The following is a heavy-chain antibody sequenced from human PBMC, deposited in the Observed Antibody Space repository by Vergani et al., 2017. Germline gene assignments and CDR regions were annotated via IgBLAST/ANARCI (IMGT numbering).Heavy chain of an antibody. CDR2: ISSNGGST. D-gene: IGHD3-10*01. Sequence: EVQLVESGGGLVQPGGSLRLSCSASGFTFSSYAMHWVRQAPGKGLEYVSAISSNGGSTYYADSVKGRFTISRDNSKNTLYLQMSSLRAEDTAVYYCGMVDYYYGMDVWGQGTTVTVSS. CDR3: GMVDYYYGMDV. V-gene: IGHV3-64D*06. CDR1: GFTFSSYA. J-gene: IGHJ6*02.